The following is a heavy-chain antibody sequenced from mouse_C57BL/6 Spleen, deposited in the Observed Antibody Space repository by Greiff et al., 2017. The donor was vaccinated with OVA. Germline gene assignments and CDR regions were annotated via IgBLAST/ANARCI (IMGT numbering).Heavy chain of an antibody. V-gene: IGHV1-58*01. CDR1: GYTFTSYG. Sequence: IQLQQSGAVLVRPGSSVKMSCKTSGYTFTSYGINWVQQRPGQGLEWIGYIYIGNGYTEYNEKFKGKATLTSDTSSSTAYMLLSSLTSEDSASYFCTRFDYDGGAWFAYWGQGTLVTVSA. CDR3: TRFDYDGGAWFAY. J-gene: IGHJ3*01. CDR2: IYIGNGYT. D-gene: IGHD2-4*01.